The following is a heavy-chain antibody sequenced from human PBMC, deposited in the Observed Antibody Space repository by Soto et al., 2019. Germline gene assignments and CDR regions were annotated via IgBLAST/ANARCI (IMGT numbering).Heavy chain of an antibody. D-gene: IGHD3-22*01. CDR2: ISAYNGNT. J-gene: IGHJ3*02. CDR1: GYTFTSYG. V-gene: IGHV1-18*01. Sequence: QVQLVQSGAEVKKPGASVKVSCKASGYTFTSYGISWVRQAPGQGLEWMGWISAYNGNTNYAQKLQGRVTMTTDTSTSTAYMELRSLRSDDTAVYYCARGDNYYDSSGYYYKVSHPFAFDIWGQGTMVTVSS. CDR3: ARGDNYYDSSGYYYKVSHPFAFDI.